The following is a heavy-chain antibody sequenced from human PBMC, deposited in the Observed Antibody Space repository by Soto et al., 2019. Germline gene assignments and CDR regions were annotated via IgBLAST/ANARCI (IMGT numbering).Heavy chain of an antibody. CDR3: VREAAAGTKLFDS. Sequence: PSETLSLTCSVSGASISSGAYYWRWIRQHPGKGLEWIGYIHYSGNTYYNPSLRSRVTMSVVTSKNQFSLNLTSVTAADTAVYYCVREAAAGTKLFDSWGQGTLVTVS. CDR1: GASISSGAYY. CDR2: IHYSGNT. D-gene: IGHD6-13*01. V-gene: IGHV4-31*03. J-gene: IGHJ4*02.